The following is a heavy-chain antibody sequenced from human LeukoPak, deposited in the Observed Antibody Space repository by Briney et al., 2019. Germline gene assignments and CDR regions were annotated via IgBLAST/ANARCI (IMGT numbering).Heavy chain of an antibody. Sequence: GGSLRLSCAASGFTFSSYDMHWVRQATGKGLEWVSAIGTAGDPYYPGSVKGQFTISRENAKNSLYLQMNSLRAGDTAVYYCARGRSSWDAFDIWGQGTTVTVSS. CDR2: IGTAGDP. V-gene: IGHV3-13*05. CDR3: ARGRSSWDAFDI. J-gene: IGHJ3*02. D-gene: IGHD6-13*01. CDR1: GFTFSSYD.